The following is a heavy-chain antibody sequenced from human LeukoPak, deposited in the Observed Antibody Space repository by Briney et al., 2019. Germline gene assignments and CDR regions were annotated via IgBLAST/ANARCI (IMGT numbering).Heavy chain of an antibody. CDR3: ARAWRYCSGGSCHPTYFDY. V-gene: IGHV4-61*01. J-gene: IGHJ4*02. CDR2: IYYSGST. Sequence: SETLSLTCTVSGGSVSSGSYYWSWIRQPPGKGLEWLGYIYYSGSTNYNPSLKSRVTISVDTSKNQFSLKLSSVTAADTAVYYCARAWRYCSGGSCHPTYFDYWGQGTLVTVSS. CDR1: GGSVSSGSYY. D-gene: IGHD2-15*01.